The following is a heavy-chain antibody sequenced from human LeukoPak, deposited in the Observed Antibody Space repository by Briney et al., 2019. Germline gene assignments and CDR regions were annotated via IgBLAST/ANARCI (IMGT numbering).Heavy chain of an antibody. CDR1: GGSFSGYY. V-gene: IGHV4-34*01. J-gene: IGHJ5*02. Sequence: PSETLSLTCAVYGGSFSGYYWSWVRQPPGKGLEWIGEINHSGSTNYNPSLKSRVTISVDTSKNQFSLKLSSVTAADTAVYYCARGGHYDSSGYNWFDPWGQGTLVTVSS. CDR3: ARGGHYDSSGYNWFDP. D-gene: IGHD3-22*01. CDR2: INHSGST.